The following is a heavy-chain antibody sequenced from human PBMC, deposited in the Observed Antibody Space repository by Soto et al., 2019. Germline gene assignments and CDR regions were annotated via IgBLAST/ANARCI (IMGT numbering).Heavy chain of an antibody. Sequence: QVQLQESGPGLGKPSETLSLTCAVSGASIRSYHWRWIRQPAEKGLEWIGRMQHTGNTNYNTSLKSRDTMSVDTSKNQISLKMTSVTAADTAVYFCAKDVSSRRWFDPWGQGILVIVSS. V-gene: IGHV4-4*07. CDR3: AKDVSSRRWFDP. CDR2: MQHTGNT. CDR1: GASIRSYH. J-gene: IGHJ5*02. D-gene: IGHD3-16*01.